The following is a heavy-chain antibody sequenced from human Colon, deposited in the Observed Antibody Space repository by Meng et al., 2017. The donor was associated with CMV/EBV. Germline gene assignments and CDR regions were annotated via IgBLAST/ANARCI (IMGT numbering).Heavy chain of an antibody. J-gene: IGHJ4*02. V-gene: IGHV3-11*04. CDR1: GFTFSHYY. Sequence: LRLSCVASGFTFSHYYMSWIRQAPGKGLEFVSYISSSGSPTYYLDSVKGRFTTSRDNAKNSVYLQMNSLTPEDTALYFCARDRRPVLDWGQGTLVTVSS. D-gene: IGHD6-6*01. CDR2: ISSSGSPT. CDR3: ARDRRPVLD.